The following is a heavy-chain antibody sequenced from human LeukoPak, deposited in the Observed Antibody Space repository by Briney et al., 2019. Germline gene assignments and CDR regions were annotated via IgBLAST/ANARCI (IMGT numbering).Heavy chain of an antibody. Sequence: SVKVSCKASGGTFSSYAISWARQAPGQGLEWMGGIIPIFGTANYAQKFQGRVTITADESTSTAYMELSSLRSEDTAVYYCARDSGQIAVAGLPLDYWGQGTLVTVSS. CDR1: GGTFSSYA. CDR2: IIPIFGTA. V-gene: IGHV1-69*13. CDR3: ARDSGQIAVAGLPLDY. D-gene: IGHD6-19*01. J-gene: IGHJ4*02.